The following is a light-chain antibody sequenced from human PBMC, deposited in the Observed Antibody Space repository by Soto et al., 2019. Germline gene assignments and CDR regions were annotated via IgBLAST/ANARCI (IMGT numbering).Light chain of an antibody. CDR3: QVYGSSPPGT. CDR1: QDVISN. J-gene: IGKJ1*01. V-gene: IGKV3-20*01. Sequence: VMTQSPVTLSVSPGERVTLSCRASQDVISNLAWYQQKRGQAPRLLIYGVSSRATGIPDKFSGSGSGTDFTLTISRLEPEDFAVYYCQVYGSSPPGTFGQGTKVDIK. CDR2: GVS.